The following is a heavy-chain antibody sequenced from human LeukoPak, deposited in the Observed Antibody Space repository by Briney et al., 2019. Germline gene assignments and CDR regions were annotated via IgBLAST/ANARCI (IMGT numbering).Heavy chain of an antibody. D-gene: IGHD4-11*01. CDR2: IYSSGSA. J-gene: IGHJ4*02. V-gene: IGHV4-4*07. CDR1: GSSISTYY. Sequence: SETLSLTCTVSGSSISTYYWSWIRQPAGKGLEWIGRIYSSGSAIYNPSVDRRVTMSVDTSNNQISLKLTSVTAADTAVYYCARGGLVTTVTYYFDYWGQGTLVTVSS. CDR3: ARGGLVTTVTYYFDY.